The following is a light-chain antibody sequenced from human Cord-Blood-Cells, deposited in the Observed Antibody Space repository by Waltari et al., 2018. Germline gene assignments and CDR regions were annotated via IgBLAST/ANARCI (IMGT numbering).Light chain of an antibody. Sequence: QSALTQPPSASGSPGQSVPISCTGTSTDAGGYNYVSWYQQHPGKAPKLMFYEVSKRPSGVPDRFSGSKSGNTASLTVSGLQAEDEADYYCSSYAGSNNLVFGGGTKLTVL. V-gene: IGLV2-8*01. CDR1: STDAGGYNY. J-gene: IGLJ2*01. CDR3: SSYAGSNNLV. CDR2: EVS.